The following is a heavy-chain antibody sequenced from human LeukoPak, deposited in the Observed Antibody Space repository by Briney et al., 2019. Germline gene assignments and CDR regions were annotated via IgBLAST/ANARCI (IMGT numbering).Heavy chain of an antibody. Sequence: SETLSLTCTVSGYSISSGYYWGWIRPPPGKGLEWIGSIYHSGSTYYNPSLKSRVTFSVDTSKNEFSLKLTSVTAADTAVYYCAREANYYGSGSYFEGTFDYWGQGSLVTVSS. CDR3: AREANYYGSGSYFEGTFDY. CDR1: GYSISSGYY. D-gene: IGHD3-10*01. J-gene: IGHJ4*02. V-gene: IGHV4-38-2*02. CDR2: IYHSGST.